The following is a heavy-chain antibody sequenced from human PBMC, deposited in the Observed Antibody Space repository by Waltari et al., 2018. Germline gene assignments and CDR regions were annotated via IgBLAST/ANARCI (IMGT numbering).Heavy chain of an antibody. CDR1: GDTFHTYA. D-gene: IGHD3-22*01. Sequence: VQLVQSGAEVKTPGSSVKVSCKASGDTFHTYAISWVRQAPGQGLAWMGVIIPLFGRPNYAKKCQGRVTITAVESTTTAYMEVTGLTSDDTAVYYCARGPDAVDHYDSSGYPYHFDYWGQGTLVTVSS. CDR2: IIPLFGRP. V-gene: IGHV1-69*01. CDR3: ARGPDAVDHYDSSGYPYHFDY. J-gene: IGHJ4*02.